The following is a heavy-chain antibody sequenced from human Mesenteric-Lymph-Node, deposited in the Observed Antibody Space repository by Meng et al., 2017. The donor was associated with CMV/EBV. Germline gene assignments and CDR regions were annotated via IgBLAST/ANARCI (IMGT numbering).Heavy chain of an antibody. J-gene: IGHJ4*02. CDR3: ARGSSYDILTGYFDY. Sequence: VQLNQWGAVLLKPSETLSVTFAVYGGSFSGYYWNWIRQSPEKGLEWIGEINHSGSTTYNPSFTSRIIISVDTSTNQISLNMSSVTAADTAVYYCARGSSYDILTGYFDYWGQGALVTVSS. V-gene: IGHV4-34*01. CDR2: INHSGST. D-gene: IGHD3-9*01. CDR1: GGSFSGYY.